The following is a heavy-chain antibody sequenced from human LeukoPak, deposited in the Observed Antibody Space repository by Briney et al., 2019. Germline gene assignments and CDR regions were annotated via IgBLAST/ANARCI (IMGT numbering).Heavy chain of an antibody. J-gene: IGHJ4*02. V-gene: IGHV3-30*18. CDR1: GFTFSSYG. D-gene: IGHD3-9*01. CDR3: AKVSAQYDILTGYLY. CDR2: ISYDGSNK. Sequence: VQPGRSLRLSCAASGFTFSSYGMHWVRQAPGKGLEWVAVISYDGSNKYYADSVKGRFTISRDNSKNTLYLQINSLRAEDTAVYYCAKVSAQYDILTGYLYWGQGTLVTVSS.